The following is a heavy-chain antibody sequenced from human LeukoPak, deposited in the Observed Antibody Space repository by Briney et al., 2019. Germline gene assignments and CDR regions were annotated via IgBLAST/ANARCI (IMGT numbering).Heavy chain of an antibody. Sequence: PGGSLRLSCAASGSTFRNYWMHWVRQAPGKGLVWVSRINIDGSTRYADSVEGRFTISRDNAKNTLYLQMNSLRAEDTAVYYCARAGGSGWFDPWGQGTLVTVSS. D-gene: IGHD3-10*01. CDR2: INIDGST. J-gene: IGHJ5*02. CDR3: ARAGGSGWFDP. V-gene: IGHV3-74*01. CDR1: GSTFRNYW.